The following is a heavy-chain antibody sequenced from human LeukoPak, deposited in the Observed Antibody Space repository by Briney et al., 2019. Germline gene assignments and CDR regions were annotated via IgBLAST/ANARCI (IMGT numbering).Heavy chain of an antibody. CDR2: IYSGGST. D-gene: IGHD3-10*01. V-gene: IGHV3-53*01. Sequence: GGSLRLSCAASGFTFSNYWMGWVRQAPGKGLEWVSVIYSGGSTYYADSVKGRFTISRDNSKNTLYLQMNSLRAEDTAVYYRASQGSGSGNLYYYYMDVWGKGTTVTVSS. J-gene: IGHJ6*03. CDR3: ASQGSGSGNLYYYYMDV. CDR1: GFTFSNYW.